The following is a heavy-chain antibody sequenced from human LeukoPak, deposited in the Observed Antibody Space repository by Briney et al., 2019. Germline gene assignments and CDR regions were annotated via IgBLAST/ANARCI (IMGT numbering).Heavy chain of an antibody. Sequence: GGSLRLSCAASGFTFIAYTMSWVRQAPGEGLEWVSAISGSEDYIYYADSVKGRFTISRDNSKNTLYLQMNSLRAEDTAVYHCAKEVLNYEIPYWYFDLWGRGTLVTVSS. V-gene: IGHV3-23*01. CDR1: GFTFIAYT. D-gene: IGHD3-9*01. CDR2: ISGSEDYI. J-gene: IGHJ2*01. CDR3: AKEVLNYEIPYWYFDL.